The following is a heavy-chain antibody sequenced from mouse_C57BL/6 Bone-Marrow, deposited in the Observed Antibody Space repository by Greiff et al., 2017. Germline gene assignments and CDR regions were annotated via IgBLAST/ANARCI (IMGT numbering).Heavy chain of an antibody. Sequence: LEESGAELARPGASVKLSCKASGYTFTSYGISWVKQRTGQGLEWIGEIYPRSGNTYYNEKFKGKATLTADKSSSTAYMELRSLTSEDSAVYFCARSPLYGSSYWGQGTTLTVSS. V-gene: IGHV1-81*01. D-gene: IGHD1-1*01. CDR2: IYPRSGNT. CDR1: GYTFTSYG. J-gene: IGHJ2*01. CDR3: ARSPLYGSSY.